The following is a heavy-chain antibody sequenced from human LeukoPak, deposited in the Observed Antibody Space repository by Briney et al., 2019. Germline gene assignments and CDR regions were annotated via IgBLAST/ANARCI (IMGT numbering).Heavy chain of an antibody. V-gene: IGHV4-59*01. CDR2: IYYSGST. CDR3: ARVNSSWVYYYGMDV. J-gene: IGHJ6*02. CDR1: GGSISSYY. Sequence: PSETLSLTCTVSGGSISSYYWSWIRQPPGKGLEWIGYIYYSGSTNYNPSPKSRVTISVDTSKNQFSLKLSSVTAADTAVYYCARVNSSWVYYYGMDVWGQGTTVTVSS. D-gene: IGHD6-13*01.